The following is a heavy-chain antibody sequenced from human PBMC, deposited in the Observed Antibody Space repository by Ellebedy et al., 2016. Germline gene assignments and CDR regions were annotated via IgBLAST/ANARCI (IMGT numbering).Heavy chain of an antibody. V-gene: IGHV4-38-2*02. CDR3: ARSYDDYTSD. J-gene: IGHJ4*01. D-gene: IGHD4-17*01. CDR2: IYESGTA. CDR1: GFSISSGYY. Sequence: SETLSLTCNVSGFSISSGYYWAWLRQFPEKGLEWIATIYESGTAYYSQSLKGRTTISVDTSKNQFSLTLTSLTAADTAVYYCARSYDDYTSDWGHGILVTVSS.